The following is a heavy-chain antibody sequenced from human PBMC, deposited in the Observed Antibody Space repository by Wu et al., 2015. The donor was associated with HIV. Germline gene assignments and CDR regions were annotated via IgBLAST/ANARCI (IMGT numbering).Heavy chain of an antibody. J-gene: IGHJ5*02. D-gene: IGHD3-10*01. CDR3: AREIKDPVIMVRAGLDP. V-gene: IGHV1-2*02. CDR2: INPNSGGT. Sequence: QVQLVQSGAEVKKPGASVKVSCKVSGYTFTDYYLHWVRQAPGQGLEWMGWINPNSGGTNYPQKFQGRVTMTRDASISTAYMELSSLRSEDTAMYYCAREIKDPVIMVRAGLDPWGQGTLVTVSS. CDR1: GYTFTDYY.